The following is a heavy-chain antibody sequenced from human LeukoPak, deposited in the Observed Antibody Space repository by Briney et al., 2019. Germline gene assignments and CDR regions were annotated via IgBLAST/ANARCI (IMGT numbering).Heavy chain of an antibody. D-gene: IGHD5-24*01. CDR1: GGTFSSYT. CDR2: IIPILGIA. J-gene: IGHJ4*02. CDR3: ARGSGRDGYKVLHY. V-gene: IGHV1-69*02. Sequence: GASVKVSCKASGGTFSSYTISWVRQAPGQGLEWMGRIIPILGIANYAQKFQGRVTMTRDTSTSTVYMELSSLRSEDTAVYYCARGSGRDGYKVLHYWGQGTLVTVSS.